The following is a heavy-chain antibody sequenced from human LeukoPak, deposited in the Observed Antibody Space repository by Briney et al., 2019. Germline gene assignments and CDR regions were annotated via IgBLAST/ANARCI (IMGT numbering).Heavy chain of an antibody. CDR1: GYTFTGYY. J-gene: IGHJ4*02. V-gene: IGHV1-2*02. CDR3: APSGTYFDY. Sequence: ASVKVSCKASGYTFTGYYMHWVRQAPGQGLEWMGWMYANSGDTQSSQKFQGRVTLTRDTSISTAYMELSRLTSDDTAVYYCAPSGTYFDYWGQGTLVTVSS. D-gene: IGHD1-26*01. CDR2: MYANSGDT.